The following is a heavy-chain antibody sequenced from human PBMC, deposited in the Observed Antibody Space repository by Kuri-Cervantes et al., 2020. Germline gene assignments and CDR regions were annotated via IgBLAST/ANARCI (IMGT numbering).Heavy chain of an antibody. CDR2: INPNSGGT. V-gene: IGHV1-2*04. Sequence: VKVSCKASGYTFTGYYMHWVRQAPGQGLEWMGWINPNSGGTNYAQKFQGWVTMTRDTSISTAYMELSRLRSDDTAVYYCARGVPDIVVVPAAMRDRLNWFDPWGQGTLVTVSS. CDR3: ARGVPDIVVVPAAMRDRLNWFDP. CDR1: GYTFTGYY. J-gene: IGHJ5*02. D-gene: IGHD2-2*01.